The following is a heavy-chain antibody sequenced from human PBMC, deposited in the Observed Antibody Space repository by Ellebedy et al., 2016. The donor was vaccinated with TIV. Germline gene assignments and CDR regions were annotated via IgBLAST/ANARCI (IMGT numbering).Heavy chain of an antibody. CDR3: AHRVYVDYSTSWGPFDY. D-gene: IGHD6-13*01. V-gene: IGHV2-5*01. J-gene: IGHJ4*02. Sequence: SGPTLVKPTQTLTLTCPFSGFSLSTSGVGVGWIRQPPGEALEWLELIYWNDDKYYSPSLKSRLTITKDTSRNQVVLTMTNMDPVDTATYYCAHRVYVDYSTSWGPFDYWGQGTLVTVSS. CDR2: IYWNDDK. CDR1: GFSLSTSGVG.